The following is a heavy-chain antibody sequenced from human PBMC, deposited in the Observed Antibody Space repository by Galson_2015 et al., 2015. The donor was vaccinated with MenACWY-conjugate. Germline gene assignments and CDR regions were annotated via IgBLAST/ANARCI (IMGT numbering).Heavy chain of an antibody. CDR3: ATYCSSPSCYANGAY. Sequence: SLRLSCAASGFTFSWYWMHWVRQSPGKGLVWVSRINSDGSAADYADSVKGRFTISRDNAKNTLYLQMSSLRAEDTAVYYCATYCSSPSCYANGAYWGQGTLVTVSS. V-gene: IGHV3-74*01. J-gene: IGHJ4*02. CDR2: INSDGSAA. D-gene: IGHD2-2*01. CDR1: GFTFSWYW.